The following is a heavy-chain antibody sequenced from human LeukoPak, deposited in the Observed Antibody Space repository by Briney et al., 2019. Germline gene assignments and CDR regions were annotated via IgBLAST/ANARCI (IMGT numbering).Heavy chain of an antibody. V-gene: IGHV3-30*04. CDR2: ISYDGNNK. D-gene: IGHD6-13*01. J-gene: IGHJ5*02. CDR1: GFTFSSYA. CDR3: ARERIAATGTGWFDP. Sequence: GRSLRLSCAASGFTFSSYAMHWVRQAPGKGLEWVAVISYDGNNKYYGDSVKGRFTISRDNSKNTLYLQMDSLRAEDTAVYYCARERIAATGTGWFDPWGQGTLVTVSS.